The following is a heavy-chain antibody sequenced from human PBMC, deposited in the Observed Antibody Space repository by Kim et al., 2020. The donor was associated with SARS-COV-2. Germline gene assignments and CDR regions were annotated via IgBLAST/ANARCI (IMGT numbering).Heavy chain of an antibody. V-gene: IGHV4-59*12. J-gene: IGHJ4*02. CDR2: IRFSGET. D-gene: IGHD2-15*01. CDR1: GGSLNGYS. CDR3: ARGNGWHDY. Sequence: SETLSLTCAVSGGSLNGYSWTWVRQPPGKGLEWIGYIRFSGETTYSPSLNNRVTLSLDTSKNQFSLSLTSVTAADTALYLCARGNGWHDYWGQGTLVTVSS.